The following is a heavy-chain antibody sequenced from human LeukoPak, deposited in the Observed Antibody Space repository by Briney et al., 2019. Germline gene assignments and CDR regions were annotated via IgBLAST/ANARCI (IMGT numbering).Heavy chain of an antibody. V-gene: IGHV1-69*13. CDR2: IIPIFGTA. D-gene: IGHD2-2*01. J-gene: IGHJ6*03. CDR3: ARDRVVVPAAIGGENYYYMDV. CDR1: GGTLSSYA. Sequence: SVKVSCKASGGTLSSYAISWVRQAPGQGLEWMGGIIPIFGTANYAQKFQGRVTITADESTSTAYMELGSLRSEDTAVYYCARDRVVVPAAIGGENYYYMDVWGKGTTVTVSS.